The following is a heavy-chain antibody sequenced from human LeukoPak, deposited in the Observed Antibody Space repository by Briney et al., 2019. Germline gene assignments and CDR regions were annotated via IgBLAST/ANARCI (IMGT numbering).Heavy chain of an antibody. Sequence: GGSLRLSCAASGFTLSGYGMNWVRQAPGKGLEWVSYISSSGSTTNYADSVKGRFTISRDSAKNSLYLQMKSLRAEDTAVYYCARIRCGGDCNFKGRWLDYWGQGTLVTVSS. CDR1: GFTLSGYG. CDR2: ISSSGSTT. CDR3: ARIRCGGDCNFKGRWLDY. D-gene: IGHD2-21*01. V-gene: IGHV3-48*01. J-gene: IGHJ4*02.